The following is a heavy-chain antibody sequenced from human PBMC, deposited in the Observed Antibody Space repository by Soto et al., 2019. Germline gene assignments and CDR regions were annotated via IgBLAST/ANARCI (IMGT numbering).Heavy chain of an antibody. CDR1: GFTFSSYA. V-gene: IGHV3-23*01. J-gene: IGHJ5*02. CDR2: ISGSGGST. Sequence: EVQLLESRGGLVQPGGSLRLSCAASGFTFSSYAMSWVRQAPGKGLEWVSAISGSGGSTYYADSVKGRFTISRDNSKNTLYLQMNSLRAEDTAVYYCAKGPMIDRQSARSGYYLSSWGQGTLVTVSS. D-gene: IGHD3-22*01. CDR3: AKGPMIDRQSARSGYYLSS.